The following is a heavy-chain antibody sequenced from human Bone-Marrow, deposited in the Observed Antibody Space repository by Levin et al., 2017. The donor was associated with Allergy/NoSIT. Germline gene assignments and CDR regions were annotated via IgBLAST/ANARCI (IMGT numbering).Heavy chain of an antibody. Sequence: PGGSLRLSCAASGFTFSSYGMHWVRQAPGKGLEWLAAVWYDGSRQYYADSVKGRFTIPRDNSKNTLYLQMNSLRAEDTAVYYCARINEGAWFFDYWGQGTLVTVSS. D-gene: IGHD1-26*01. J-gene: IGHJ4*02. CDR3: ARINEGAWFFDY. CDR1: GFTFSSYG. CDR2: VWYDGSRQ. V-gene: IGHV3-33*01.